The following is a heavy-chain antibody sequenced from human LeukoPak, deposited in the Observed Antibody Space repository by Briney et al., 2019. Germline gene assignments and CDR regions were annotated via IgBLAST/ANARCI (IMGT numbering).Heavy chain of an antibody. CDR1: GYSFTSYW. Sequence: GESLKISCKGSGYSFTSYWIGWVRQMPGKGLEWMGIIYPGDSDTRYSPSFQGQVTISADKSISTAYLQWSSLKASDTAMCYCARHYYGSGSYSNFDYWGQGTLVTVSS. D-gene: IGHD3-10*01. CDR2: IYPGDSDT. CDR3: ARHYYGSGSYSNFDY. J-gene: IGHJ4*02. V-gene: IGHV5-51*01.